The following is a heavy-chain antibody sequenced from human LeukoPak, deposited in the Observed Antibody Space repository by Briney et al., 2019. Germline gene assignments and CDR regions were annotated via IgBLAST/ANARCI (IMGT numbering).Heavy chain of an antibody. CDR1: GGSFSGYY. D-gene: IGHD6-19*01. CDR2: INHSGST. V-gene: IGHV4-34*01. J-gene: IGHJ2*01. Sequence: PSETLSLTCAVYGGSFSGYYWSWIRQPPAKGLEWIGVINHSGSTNYNPSLKSRVTISVDTSKNQFSLKLSSVTAADTAVYYCARLPRRPARGWHGKYFDLWGRSTLVTVSS. CDR3: ARLPRRPARGWHGKYFDL.